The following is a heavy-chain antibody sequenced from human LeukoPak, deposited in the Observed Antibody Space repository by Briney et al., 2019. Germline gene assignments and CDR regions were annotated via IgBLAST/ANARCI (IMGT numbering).Heavy chain of an antibody. Sequence: ASVKVSCTASGYTFTSYGISWVRQAPGQGLEWMGWISAYNGNTNYAQKLQGRVTMTTDTSTSTAYMELRSLRSEDTAVYYCARGSIAARPVAFDIWGQGTMVTVSS. D-gene: IGHD6-6*01. CDR2: ISAYNGNT. V-gene: IGHV1-18*01. J-gene: IGHJ3*02. CDR1: GYTFTSYG. CDR3: ARGSIAARPVAFDI.